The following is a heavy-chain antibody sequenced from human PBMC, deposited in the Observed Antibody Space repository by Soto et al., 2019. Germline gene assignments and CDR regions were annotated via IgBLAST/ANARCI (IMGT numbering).Heavy chain of an antibody. D-gene: IGHD2-8*01. CDR1: GYTFTSYD. Sequence: QVQLVQSGAEVKKPGASVKVSCKASGYTFTSYDINWVRQATGQGLEWMGWMNPNNNNTGYAQKFQGRVTLTRKTSISTAYMELSSLGSEDTAVYYCARGPHPYFNDYWGQGTLVTVSS. J-gene: IGHJ4*02. CDR2: MNPNNNNT. CDR3: ARGPHPYFNDY. V-gene: IGHV1-8*01.